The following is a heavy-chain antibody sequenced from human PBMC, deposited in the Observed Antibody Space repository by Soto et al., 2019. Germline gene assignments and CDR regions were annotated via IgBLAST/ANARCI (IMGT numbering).Heavy chain of an antibody. CDR2: IYYSGST. J-gene: IGHJ5*02. D-gene: IGHD3-3*01. CDR1: GGSISSGDYY. Sequence: PSETLSLTCTVSGGSISSGDYYWSWIRQPPGKGLEWIGYIYYSGSTYYNPSLKSRVTISVDTSKNQFSLKLSSVTAADTAVYYCARADYDFWSGSNWFDPRGQGSLVTVSS. CDR3: ARADYDFWSGSNWFDP. V-gene: IGHV4-30-4*01.